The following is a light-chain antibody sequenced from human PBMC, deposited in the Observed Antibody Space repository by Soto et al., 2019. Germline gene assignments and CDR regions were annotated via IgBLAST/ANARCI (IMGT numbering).Light chain of an antibody. V-gene: IGLV2-11*01. CDR1: SSDVGGYDY. CDR3: CSYAGTYIFI. CDR2: NVG. J-gene: IGLJ2*01. Sequence: QSVLTQPPSVSGSPGQSVTISCTGTSSDVGGYDYVSWYQQHPGKAPKLMIYNVGKRPSGVPDRFSGSKSGNTASLTISGLQAEDEADYYCCSYAGTYIFIFGGGTKLTVL.